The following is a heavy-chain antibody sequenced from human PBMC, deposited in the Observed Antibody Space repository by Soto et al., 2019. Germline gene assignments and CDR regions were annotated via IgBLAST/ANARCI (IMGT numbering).Heavy chain of an antibody. D-gene: IGHD2-21*01. J-gene: IGHJ4*02. CDR3: ARKYSGFDY. CDR1: GGSIGIYY. Sequence: QVQLRESGPGLVKPSETLSLTCTVSGGSIGIYYWTWVRQPPGKGLEWIGYIHYTGSTNYHPSLNSRVTISVDTSKNQFSLKLTSVTAADPAIYYCARKYSGFDYWGQGTLVTVSS. V-gene: IGHV4-59*01. CDR2: IHYTGST.